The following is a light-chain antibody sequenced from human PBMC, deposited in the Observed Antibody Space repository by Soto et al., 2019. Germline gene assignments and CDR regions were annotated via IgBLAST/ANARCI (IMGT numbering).Light chain of an antibody. Sequence: IVMTQSPSSLSASVGDTVTITCRASQDVDKWLAWYQQKPGKAPKLLIYKSSTLNGGVPSRFSAIGSGTEYILTIIGLQPDDVDTYYCQQYSSYWTFGQGTMVEIK. CDR3: QQYSSYWT. CDR2: KSS. V-gene: IGKV1-5*01. CDR1: QDVDKW. J-gene: IGKJ1*01.